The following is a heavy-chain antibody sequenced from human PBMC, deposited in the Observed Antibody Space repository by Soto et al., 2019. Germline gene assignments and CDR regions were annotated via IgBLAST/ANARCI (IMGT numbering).Heavy chain of an antibody. V-gene: IGHV3-48*01. CDR3: ARDHSGLKDFDY. J-gene: IGHJ4*02. CDR1: GFTFSTYS. D-gene: IGHD1-1*01. Sequence: PGGSLRLSCTASGFTFSTYSMNWVRQAPGKGLEWVSYINMDGGSTHYAESVKGRFTISRDNGRNSLSLQMDSLRVEDTAVYYCARDHSGLKDFDYWGQGTLVTVSS. CDR2: INMDGGST.